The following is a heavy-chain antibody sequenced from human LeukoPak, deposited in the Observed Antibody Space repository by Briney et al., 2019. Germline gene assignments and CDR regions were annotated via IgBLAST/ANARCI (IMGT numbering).Heavy chain of an antibody. CDR1: GGTFSSYA. V-gene: IGHV1-69*04. CDR2: IIPIFGIA. J-gene: IGHJ6*02. D-gene: IGHD2-2*01. CDR3: ASDPSPPNFHMDV. Sequence: ASVKVSCKASGGTFSSYAISWVRQAPGQGLEWMGRIIPIFGIANYAQKFQGRVTITADKSTSTAYMELSSLRSEDTAVYYCASDPSPPNFHMDVWGQGTTVTVSS.